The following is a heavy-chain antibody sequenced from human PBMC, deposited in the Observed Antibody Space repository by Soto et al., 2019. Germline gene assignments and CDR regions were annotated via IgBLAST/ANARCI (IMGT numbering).Heavy chain of an antibody. V-gene: IGHV3-15*01. CDR2: IKSETDDGTTT. J-gene: IGHJ4*02. CDR1: GFTFRNAW. CDR3: ATSYCSTSRCFYYFDY. D-gene: IGHD2-2*01. Sequence: EVQLVESGGGLVKPGGSLRLSCAAAGFTFRNAWMNWVRQAPGKGLEWVGRIKSETDDGTTTDYAAPVKGRFTISRSDSKNTLFLQMNSLKTEDTAVYYCATSYCSTSRCFYYFDYWGQGTLVSVSS.